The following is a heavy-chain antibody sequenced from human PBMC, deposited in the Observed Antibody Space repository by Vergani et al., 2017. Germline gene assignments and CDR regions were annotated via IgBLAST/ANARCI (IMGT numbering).Heavy chain of an antibody. CDR1: GGTFSSYA. J-gene: IGHJ3*01. CDR3: ARDGASRSSRDGAFDF. CDR2: IIPIFGTA. D-gene: IGHD6-6*01. Sequence: QVQLVQSGAEVKKPGSSVKVSCKASGGTFSSYAISWVRQAPGQGLEWMGGIIPIFGTANYAQKFQGRVTITADESTSTAYMELSSLRSEDTAVYYWARDGASRSSRDGAFDFWGQGTMVTVSS. V-gene: IGHV1-69*01.